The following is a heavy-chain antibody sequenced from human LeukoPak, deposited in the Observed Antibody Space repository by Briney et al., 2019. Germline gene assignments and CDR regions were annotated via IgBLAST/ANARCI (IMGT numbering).Heavy chain of an antibody. CDR3: ARDNWVDC. Sequence: GGSLRLSCAASGFTFEDYAMHWVRQAPGWGLDWVAAISWNSGSIGYADSVKGRFTISRDNAKNSLYLQMNSLKVEDTAIYYCARDNWVDCWGQGTLVTVSS. CDR2: ISWNSGSI. CDR1: GFTFEDYA. V-gene: IGHV3-9*01. J-gene: IGHJ5*01.